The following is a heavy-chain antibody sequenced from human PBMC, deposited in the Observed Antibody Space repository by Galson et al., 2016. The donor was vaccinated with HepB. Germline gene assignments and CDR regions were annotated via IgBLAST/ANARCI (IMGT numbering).Heavy chain of an antibody. J-gene: IGHJ5*02. CDR3: AVYGNTRPSRSFGP. Sequence: SLRLSCAGSGLTFSNNWMTWVRQAPGRGLEWVAYINQDGSNKAYVVSVKGRFTVSRDNAKNSLYLQMNSLRVGDTAVYYCAVYGNTRPSRSFGPWGQGTLVTVSS. CDR1: GLTFSNNW. D-gene: IGHD2-8*01. CDR2: INQDGSNK. V-gene: IGHV3-7*03.